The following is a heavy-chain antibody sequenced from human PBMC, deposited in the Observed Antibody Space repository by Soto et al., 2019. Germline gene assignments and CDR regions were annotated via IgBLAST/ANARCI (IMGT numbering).Heavy chain of an antibody. D-gene: IGHD3-3*01. CDR1: GFTFSRYR. Sequence: PGGSLRLSSPASGFTFSRYRMSWVPQAPGKGLEWVANIKQDGSEKYYVDSVKGRFTISRDNAKNSLYLQMNSLRAEDTAVYYCARARRGTYYDFWSGYYPHYYYYCMDVWGQGTTVTVSS. CDR3: ARARRGTYYDFWSGYYPHYYYYCMDV. V-gene: IGHV3-7*01. CDR2: IKQDGSEK. J-gene: IGHJ6*02.